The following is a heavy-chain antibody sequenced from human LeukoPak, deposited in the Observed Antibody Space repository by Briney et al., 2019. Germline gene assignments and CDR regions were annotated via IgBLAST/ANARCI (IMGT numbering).Heavy chain of an antibody. Sequence: PSETLSLTCAVSGGSLSGYYWTWIRQPPGKGLEWIGEINHSGSTNYNPSLKSRVTISVDTSRKQFFLKLSSVTAADTAVYYCASTYRDGYNPNYWGQGTLVTVSS. CDR1: GGSLSGYY. V-gene: IGHV4-34*01. CDR3: ASTYRDGYNPNY. J-gene: IGHJ4*02. D-gene: IGHD5-24*01. CDR2: INHSGST.